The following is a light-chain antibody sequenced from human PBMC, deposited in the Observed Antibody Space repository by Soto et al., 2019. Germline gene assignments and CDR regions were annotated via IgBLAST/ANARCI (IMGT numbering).Light chain of an antibody. V-gene: IGKV3-11*01. CDR3: QQHSNSPPFT. J-gene: IGKJ3*01. CDR1: QSVSSY. CDR2: DAS. Sequence: EIVLTQSPATLSLSPGERATLSCRASQSVSSYLAWYQQKPGQSPRLLIYDASNRATGIPARFSGSVSGTDFTLTISSLEPEDFAFYYCQQHSNSPPFTFGTGPKVDIK.